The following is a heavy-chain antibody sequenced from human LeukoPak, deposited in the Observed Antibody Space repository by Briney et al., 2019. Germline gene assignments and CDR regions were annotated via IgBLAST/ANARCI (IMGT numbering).Heavy chain of an antibody. D-gene: IGHD6-19*01. CDR1: GFTFSSYW. CDR3: ARARIEVSGTGAFDI. V-gene: IGHV3-23*01. Sequence: GGSLRLSCAASGFTFSSYWMTWVRQAPGRGLEWVSAILVSNSPYYGDSVKGRFTISRDNSENMLYLQMNSLRDEDTALYYCARARIEVSGTGAFDIWGHGTMVTVSS. J-gene: IGHJ3*02. CDR2: ILVSNSP.